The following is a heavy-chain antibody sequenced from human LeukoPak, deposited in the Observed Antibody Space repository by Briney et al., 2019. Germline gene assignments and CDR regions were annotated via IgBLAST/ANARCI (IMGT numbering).Heavy chain of an antibody. CDR2: INHSGST. Sequence: SETLSLTCAVYGGSFSGYYWSWIRQPPGKGLEWIGEINHSGSTNYNPSLKSRVTISVDTSKNQFSLKLSSVTAADTAVYYCARSPLRIAAAGTEVVDYWGQGTLVTLSS. D-gene: IGHD6-13*01. CDR1: GGSFSGYY. CDR3: ARSPLRIAAAGTEVVDY. V-gene: IGHV4-34*01. J-gene: IGHJ4*02.